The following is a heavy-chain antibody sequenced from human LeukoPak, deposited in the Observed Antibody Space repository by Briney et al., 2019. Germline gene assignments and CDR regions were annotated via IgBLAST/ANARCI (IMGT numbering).Heavy chain of an antibody. CDR3: ARFVRYFDWLSHNWFDP. V-gene: IGHV4-39*07. J-gene: IGHJ5*02. D-gene: IGHD3-9*01. CDR2: IYYSGST. Sequence: PSETLSLTCTVSGGSISSTNYYWGWIRQPPGKGLEWIGNIYYSGSTYYNPSLRSRVTMSVDTSKNQFSLKLSSVAAADTAVYYCARFVRYFDWLSHNWFDPWGQGTLVTVSS. CDR1: GGSISSTNYY.